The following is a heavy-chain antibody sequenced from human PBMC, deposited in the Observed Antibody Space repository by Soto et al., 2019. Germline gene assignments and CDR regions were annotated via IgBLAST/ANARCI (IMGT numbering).Heavy chain of an antibody. Sequence: SETLSLTCTVSGGSISSSSYYWGWIRQPPGKGLEWIGSIYYSGSTYYNPSLKSRVTISVDTSKNQFSLKLSSVTAADTAVYYCALVVVEYSNSSGLGWFDPWGQGTLVTVSS. CDR3: ALVVVEYSNSSGLGWFDP. CDR1: GGSISSSSYY. V-gene: IGHV4-39*01. J-gene: IGHJ5*02. CDR2: IYYSGST. D-gene: IGHD6-6*01.